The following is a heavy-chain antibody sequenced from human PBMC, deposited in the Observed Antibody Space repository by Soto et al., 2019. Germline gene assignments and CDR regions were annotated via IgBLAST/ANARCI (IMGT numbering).Heavy chain of an antibody. CDR3: AGTFWFGYLLFDY. Sequence: HLQLQESGPGLVNPSETLSVTCTVSDYSITSGAYYWGVIRQPPGKGLEWIGTIQYRGSTYYNTPFMSRVTMSLDTSKNQYSLRLSSVTAADTAVYFCAGTFWFGYLLFDYWGPGTLVTVSS. D-gene: IGHD3-10*01. CDR1: DYSITSGAYY. V-gene: IGHV4-39*01. J-gene: IGHJ4*02. CDR2: IQYRGST.